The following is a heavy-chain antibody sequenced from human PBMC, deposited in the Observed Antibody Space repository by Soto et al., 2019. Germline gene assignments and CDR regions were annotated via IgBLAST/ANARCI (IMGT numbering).Heavy chain of an antibody. CDR1: GFNFSSYS. D-gene: IGHD2-15*01. CDR2: ISSSSNYI. J-gene: IGHJ4*02. Sequence: AGGSLRLSCAASGFNFSSYSMNWVRQVPGKGLEWVSSISSSSNYIYYADSVKGRFTISRDNAKNSLYLQLNSLRAEDTAVYYCARECVVAVRPARSYFDYWGQGSLVTVSS. CDR3: ARECVVAVRPARSYFDY. V-gene: IGHV3-21*01.